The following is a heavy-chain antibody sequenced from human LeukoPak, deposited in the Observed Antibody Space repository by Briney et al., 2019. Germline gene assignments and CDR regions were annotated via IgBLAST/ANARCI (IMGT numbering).Heavy chain of an antibody. D-gene: IGHD4-17*01. J-gene: IGHJ5*02. CDR2: IIPILGIA. CDR1: GGTFSSYT. CDR3: ARVYGDYGWFDP. V-gene: IGHV1-69*02. Sequence: SVKVSCKASGGTFSSYTISWVRRAPGQGLEWMGRIIPILGIANYAQKFQGRVTITADKSTSTAYMELSSLRSEDTAVYYCARVYGDYGWFDPWGQGTLVTVSS.